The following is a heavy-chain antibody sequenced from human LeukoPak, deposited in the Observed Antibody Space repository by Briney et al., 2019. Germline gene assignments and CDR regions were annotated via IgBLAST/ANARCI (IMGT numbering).Heavy chain of an antibody. V-gene: IGHV3-21*01. Sequence: GGSLRLSCAASGFTFRTYSMNWVRQAPGRGLEWVSSISSDSRYIYYADSVKGRFTISRDNAKNSLYLQMNSLRAEDTAVYYCARDSGIVVVTAILDYWGQGTPVTVSS. CDR2: ISSDSRYI. CDR1: GFTFRTYS. CDR3: ARDSGIVVVTAILDY. J-gene: IGHJ4*02. D-gene: IGHD2-21*02.